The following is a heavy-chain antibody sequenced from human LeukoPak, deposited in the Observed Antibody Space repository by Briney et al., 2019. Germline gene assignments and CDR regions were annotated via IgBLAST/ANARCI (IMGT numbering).Heavy chain of an antibody. CDR3: ARDGRLLRFLEWFIVGTNFDY. CDR2: ISAYNGNT. Sequence: ASVKVSCKASGYTFTSYGISWVRQAPGQGLEWMGWISAYNGNTNYAQKLQGRVTMTTDTSTSTAYMELRSLRSDDTAVYYCARDGRLLRFLEWFIVGTNFDYWGQGTLVTVSS. J-gene: IGHJ4*02. CDR1: GYTFTSYG. V-gene: IGHV1-18*01. D-gene: IGHD3-3*01.